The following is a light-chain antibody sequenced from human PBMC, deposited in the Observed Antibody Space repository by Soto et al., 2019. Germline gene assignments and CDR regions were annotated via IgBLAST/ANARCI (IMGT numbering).Light chain of an antibody. Sequence: DIQMTQSPSSLSASVGDRVTITCRASHDISNYLAWYQQKPGKVPKLLIYAASTLQSGVPSRFSGSGSGTDFTLTISSLQPEDVATYYCQKYNSAPWTFGQGTKVEIK. CDR2: AAS. CDR3: QKYNSAPWT. V-gene: IGKV1-27*01. CDR1: HDISNY. J-gene: IGKJ1*01.